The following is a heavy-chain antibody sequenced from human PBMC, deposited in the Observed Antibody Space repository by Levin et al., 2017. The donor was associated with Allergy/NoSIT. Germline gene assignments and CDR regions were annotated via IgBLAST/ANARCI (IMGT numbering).Heavy chain of an antibody. Sequence: ASVKVSCAASGFTFSSYAMSWVRQAPGKGLEWVSAISGSGGSTYYAGSVKGRFTIPRHNSKNTLYLQMKSLRAEDTAVYYCAKGQWYYDRSGYRSGGRHLADAFDIWRQGTMVTVSS. CDR1: GFTFSSYA. D-gene: IGHD3-22*01. CDR3: AKGQWYYDRSGYRSGGRHLADAFDI. V-gene: IGHV3-23*01. CDR2: ISGSGGST. J-gene: IGHJ3*02.